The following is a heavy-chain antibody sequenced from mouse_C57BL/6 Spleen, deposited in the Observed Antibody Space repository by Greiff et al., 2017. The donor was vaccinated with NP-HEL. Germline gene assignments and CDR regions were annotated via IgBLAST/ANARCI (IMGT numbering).Heavy chain of an antibody. CDR2: IDPSDSYT. CDR3: AGHYYGNDVYFDY. V-gene: IGHV1-69*01. CDR1: GYTFTSYW. Sequence: QVQLQQPGAELVMPGASVKLSCKASGYTFTSYWMHWVKQRPGQGLEWIGEIDPSDSYTNYNQKFKGKSTLTVDKASGTAYMQLSSMTSEDAAIYNYAGHYYGNDVYFDYWGQGTALTVSS. J-gene: IGHJ2*01. D-gene: IGHD1-1*01.